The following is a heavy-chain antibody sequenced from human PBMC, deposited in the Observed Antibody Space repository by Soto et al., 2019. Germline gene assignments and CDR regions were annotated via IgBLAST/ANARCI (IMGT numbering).Heavy chain of an antibody. J-gene: IGHJ3*02. Sequence: GETLEIPCNGSGYSFTIYWIIWVRQMPGTGLECVGRIDPSDSYTNYSPSFQGHVTISADKSISTAYLQWSSLKASDTAMYYCARRQKILGYYYDSSGYPNTLGAFDIWGQGTMVTVSS. V-gene: IGHV5-10-1*01. D-gene: IGHD3-22*01. CDR2: IDPSDSYT. CDR1: GYSFTIYW. CDR3: ARRQKILGYYYDSSGYPNTLGAFDI.